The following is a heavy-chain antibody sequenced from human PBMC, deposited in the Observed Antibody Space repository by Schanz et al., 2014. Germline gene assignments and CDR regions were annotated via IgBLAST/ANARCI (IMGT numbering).Heavy chain of an antibody. V-gene: IGHV1-18*01. D-gene: IGHD6-13*01. J-gene: IGHJ4*02. CDR1: GYTFSSYG. CDR2: INGYNGHT. Sequence: QVQLVQSGAEVKKPGASVKVSCKASGYTFSSYGITWVRQAPGQGLEWMGWINGYNGHTLYAQKFQGRVTMTRDVSSTTAFLELRSLRYDDTAVYYCARDGVDAAAGGNYWGQGTLVTVSS. CDR3: ARDGVDAAAGGNY.